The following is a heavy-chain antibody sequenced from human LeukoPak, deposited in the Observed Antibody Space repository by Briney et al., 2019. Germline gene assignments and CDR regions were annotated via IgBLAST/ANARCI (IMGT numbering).Heavy chain of an antibody. J-gene: IGHJ4*02. CDR2: INPEETTV. D-gene: IGHD1-1*01. CDR1: GFIFGKYW. CDR3: VRGGLEPFDY. Sequence: PGGSLRLSCAASGFIFGKYWMHWVRQAPGKGLVWVSRINPEETTVNYADSVRGRFTISRDNARNTLYLQMDSLRVEDVAVYYCVRGGLEPFDYWGQGTLVSVSS. V-gene: IGHV3-74*01.